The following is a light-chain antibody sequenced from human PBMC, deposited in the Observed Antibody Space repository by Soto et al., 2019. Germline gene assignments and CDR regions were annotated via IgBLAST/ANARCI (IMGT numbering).Light chain of an antibody. CDR1: QSVSSN. CDR3: QQYNNWPTRFT. J-gene: IGKJ3*01. V-gene: IGKV3-15*01. Sequence: EIVMTQSPATLSVSPGERATLSCRASQSVSSNLAWYQQKPGQAPRLLIYGASTRATGIPARFSGSGSGTEFTLTISSLQFEDFAVYYCQQYNNWPTRFTFGPGTKVDIK. CDR2: GAS.